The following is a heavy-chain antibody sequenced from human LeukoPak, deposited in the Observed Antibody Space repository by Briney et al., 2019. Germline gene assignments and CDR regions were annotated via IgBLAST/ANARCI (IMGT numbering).Heavy chain of an antibody. Sequence: SETLSLTCAVYGGSFSGYYWGWIRQPPGKGLEWIGEINHSGSTNYNPSLKSRVTISVDTSKNQFSLKLSSVTAADTAVYYCASAVRGVTHPWWDYYYYMDVWGKGTTVTISS. J-gene: IGHJ6*03. D-gene: IGHD3-10*01. CDR1: GGSFSGYY. V-gene: IGHV4-34*01. CDR3: ASAVRGVTHPWWDYYYYMDV. CDR2: INHSGST.